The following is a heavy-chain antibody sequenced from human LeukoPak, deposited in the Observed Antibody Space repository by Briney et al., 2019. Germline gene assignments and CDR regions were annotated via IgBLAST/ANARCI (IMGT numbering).Heavy chain of an antibody. V-gene: IGHV3-30-3*01. D-gene: IGHD4-11*01. J-gene: IGHJ4*02. CDR2: ISYDRSNK. CDR3: ARAGYSNWDYFDY. CDR1: GFTFSSYA. Sequence: GGSLRLSCAASGFTFSSYAMHWVRQAPGKGLEWVAVISYDRSNKYYADSVKGRFTISRDNSKNTLYLQMNSLRAEDTAVYYCARAGYSNWDYFDYWGQGTLVTVSS.